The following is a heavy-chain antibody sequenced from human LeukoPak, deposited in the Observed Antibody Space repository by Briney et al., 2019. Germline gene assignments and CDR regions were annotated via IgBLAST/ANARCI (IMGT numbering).Heavy chain of an antibody. Sequence: GGSLRLSCAASGFTFSSYAMPWVRQAPGKGLEWVAVISYDGSNKYYADSVKGRFTISRDNSKNTLYLQMSSLRAEDTAVYYCASTLGSGWYFDYWGQGTLVTVSS. CDR2: ISYDGSNK. D-gene: IGHD6-19*01. CDR3: ASTLGSGWYFDY. CDR1: GFTFSSYA. J-gene: IGHJ4*02. V-gene: IGHV3-30-3*01.